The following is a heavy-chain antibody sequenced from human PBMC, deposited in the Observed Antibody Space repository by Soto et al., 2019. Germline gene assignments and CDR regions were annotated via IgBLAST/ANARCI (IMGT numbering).Heavy chain of an antibody. D-gene: IGHD2-2*01. V-gene: IGHV1-18*01. J-gene: IGHJ4*02. CDR1: GYTFTRYG. Sequence: QVQLMQSGSEVTKPGASVKGSCKATGYTFTRYGITWVRQAPGQGLEWMGWISGERSDTDHAQRFQGRFTMATDQSTTTAYMELRNLRSDDTAKYYCATGGRYCTSTDCRTGFDFWGQGTLVTVSS. CDR2: ISGERSDT. CDR3: ATGGRYCTSTDCRTGFDF.